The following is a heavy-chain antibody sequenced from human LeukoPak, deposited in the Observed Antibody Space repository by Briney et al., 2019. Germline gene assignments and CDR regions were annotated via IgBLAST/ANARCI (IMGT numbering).Heavy chain of an antibody. J-gene: IGHJ4*02. CDR2: IYYSGST. CDR1: GGSISSYY. CDR3: ARVDYGDRLDY. D-gene: IGHD4-17*01. V-gene: IGHV4-59*08. Sequence: PSETLSLTCTVSGGSISSYYWSWIRQPPGKGLGWMGYIYYSGSTNYNPSLKSRVTISVNTSKNKFSLKLSSVTAADTAVYYCARVDYGDRLDYWGQGTLVTVSS.